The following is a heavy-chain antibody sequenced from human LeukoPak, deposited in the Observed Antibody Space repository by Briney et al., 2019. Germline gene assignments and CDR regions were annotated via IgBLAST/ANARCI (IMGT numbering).Heavy chain of an antibody. CDR3: ARDVWEGGYYYYYMDV. CDR1: GGSISSSSYY. D-gene: IGHD1-26*01. J-gene: IGHJ6*03. Sequence: SETLSLTCTVSGGSISSSSYYWGWIRQPPGKGLEWIGSIYYSGSTYYNPSLKSRVTISVDTSKNQFSLKLSSVTAADTAVYYCARDVWEGGYYYYYMDVWGKGTTVTVSS. CDR2: IYYSGST. V-gene: IGHV4-39*07.